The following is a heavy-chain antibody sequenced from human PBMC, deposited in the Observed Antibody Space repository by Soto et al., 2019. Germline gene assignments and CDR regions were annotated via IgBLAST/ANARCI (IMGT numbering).Heavy chain of an antibody. CDR3: AKTPGRVVVPAADGWFDP. D-gene: IGHD2-2*01. J-gene: IGHJ5*02. V-gene: IGHV3-23*01. Sequence: PGGSLRLSCAASGFTFSSYAMSWVRQAPGKGLEWVSAISGSGGSTYYADSVKGRFTISRDNSKNTLYLQMNSLRAEDTAVYYCAKTPGRVVVPAADGWFDPWGQGTLVTVSS. CDR2: ISGSGGST. CDR1: GFTFSSYA.